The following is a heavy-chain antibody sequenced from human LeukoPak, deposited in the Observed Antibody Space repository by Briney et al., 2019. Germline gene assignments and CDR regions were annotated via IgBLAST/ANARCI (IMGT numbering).Heavy chain of an antibody. CDR1: GFTVSSNY. CDR3: ARGRPSIAAAVDWFDP. Sequence: GGSLRLSCAASGFTVSSNYMSWVRQAPGKGLEWVSSISSGSSYKYYADSVRGRFTISRDNAKNSLYLQMNSLRAEDTAVYYCARGRPSIAAAVDWFDPWGQGTLVSVSS. D-gene: IGHD6-13*01. CDR2: ISSGSSYK. J-gene: IGHJ5*02. V-gene: IGHV3-21*01.